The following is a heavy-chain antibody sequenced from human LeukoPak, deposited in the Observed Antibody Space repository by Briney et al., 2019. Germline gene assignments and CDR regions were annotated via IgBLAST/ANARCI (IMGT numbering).Heavy chain of an antibody. CDR1: GYTFTSYD. CDR3: ARERYCSSTSLGYGMDV. Sequence: ASVKVSCKASGYTFTSYDINWVRQATGQGLEWMGWMNPNSGNTGYAQKFQGRVTMTRSTSISTAYMELSSLRSEDTAVYYCARERYCSSTSLGYGMDVWGQGTTVTVSS. CDR2: MNPNSGNT. V-gene: IGHV1-8*01. J-gene: IGHJ6*02. D-gene: IGHD2-2*01.